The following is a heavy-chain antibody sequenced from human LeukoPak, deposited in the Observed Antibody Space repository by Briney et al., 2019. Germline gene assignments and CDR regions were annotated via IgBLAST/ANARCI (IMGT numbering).Heavy chain of an antibody. D-gene: IGHD1-1*01. Sequence: TGGSLRLSCAASGFTVSSNYMSWVRQAPGKGLEWVSVIYIGGSTYYTDSLKGRFTISRDNSKNTLYLQMNSLRAEDTAVYYCARDREIWNGFFDYWGQGTVVSVSS. CDR1: GFTVSSNY. CDR2: IYIGGST. CDR3: ARDREIWNGFFDY. J-gene: IGHJ4*02. V-gene: IGHV3-66*02.